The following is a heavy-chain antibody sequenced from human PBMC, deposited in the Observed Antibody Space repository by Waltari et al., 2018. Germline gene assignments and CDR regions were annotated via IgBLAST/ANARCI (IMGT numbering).Heavy chain of an antibody. D-gene: IGHD6-13*01. V-gene: IGHV3-30*02. CDR1: GFTFISYG. CDR2: IRYDGSNK. Sequence: QVQLVESGGGVVQPGGSLRLSCAASGFTFISYGMHWVRQAPGKGLEWVAFIRYDGSNKYYADSVKGRFTISRDNSKNTLYLQMNSLRAEDTAVYYCAKGAAAAGTGYYYYYYYMDVWGKGTTVTVSS. J-gene: IGHJ6*03. CDR3: AKGAAAAGTGYYYYYYYMDV.